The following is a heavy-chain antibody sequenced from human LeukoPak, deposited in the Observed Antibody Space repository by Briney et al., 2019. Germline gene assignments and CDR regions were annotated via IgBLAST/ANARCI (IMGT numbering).Heavy chain of an antibody. V-gene: IGHV5-51*01. Sequence: GESLKISCKGSGYSFTSYWIGWVRQMPGKGLEWMGIIYPGDSDTRYSPSFQGQITISADKSISTAYLQWSSLKASDTAMYYCARHNVDSSGWYEAEYFQHWGQGTLVTVSS. CDR1: GYSFTSYW. CDR3: ARHNVDSSGWYEAEYFQH. D-gene: IGHD6-19*01. CDR2: IYPGDSDT. J-gene: IGHJ1*01.